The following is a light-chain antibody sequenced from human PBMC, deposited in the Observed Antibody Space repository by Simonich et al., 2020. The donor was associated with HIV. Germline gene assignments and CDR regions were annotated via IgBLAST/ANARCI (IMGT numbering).Light chain of an antibody. CDR1: QSVLYSSHNKNY. V-gene: IGKV4-1*01. CDR2: WAS. J-gene: IGKJ5*01. Sequence: DIVMTQSPDSLAVSLGERATINCKSSQSVLYSSHNKNYLAWYQQKPGPPPKLLIYWASTRESGVPDRFSGSGSGTDFTLTISSLQAEDVAVYYCQQYYSTPLITFGQGTRLEIK. CDR3: QQYYSTPLIT.